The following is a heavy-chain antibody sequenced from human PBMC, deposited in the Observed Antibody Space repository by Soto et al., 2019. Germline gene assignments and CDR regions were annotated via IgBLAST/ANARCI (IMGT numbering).Heavy chain of an antibody. CDR3: ARRSGSYYYFDY. Sequence: GGSLRLSCAASGFTFSSYAMSWVRQAPGKGLELVSAISGSGGSTYYADSVKGRFTISRDNSKNTLYLQMNSLRAEDTAVYYCARRSGSYYYFDYWGQGTLVTVSS. V-gene: IGHV3-23*01. CDR1: GFTFSSYA. D-gene: IGHD1-26*01. J-gene: IGHJ4*02. CDR2: ISGSGGST.